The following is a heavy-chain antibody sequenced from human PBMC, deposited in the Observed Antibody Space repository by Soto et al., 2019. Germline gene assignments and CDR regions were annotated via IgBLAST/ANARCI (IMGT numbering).Heavy chain of an antibody. V-gene: IGHV1-69*13. CDR2: IKPISDIT. Sequence: ASVKVSCKASGYTFTSYGINWVRQAPGQGLEWMGGIKPISDITNYAQRFQGRVTFTADASTSTVYLELSSLRSEDTAMYYCARDPPTINKLIGVWFDPWGQGTLVTVSS. CDR3: ARDPPTINKLIGVWFDP. J-gene: IGHJ5*02. CDR1: GYTFTSYG. D-gene: IGHD4-4*01.